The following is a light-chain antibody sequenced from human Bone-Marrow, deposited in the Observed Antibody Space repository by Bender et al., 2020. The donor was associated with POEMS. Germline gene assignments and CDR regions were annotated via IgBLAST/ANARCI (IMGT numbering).Light chain of an antibody. CDR2: EGN. Sequence: QSALTQPASVSGSPGQSITISCTGTSSDVGSYNLVSWYQQHPGKAPRLMIYEGNKRPSGVSDRFSGSKSGNTASLTISGLQADDEATYFCSAYTSSRTLVFGGGTKLTVL. J-gene: IGLJ3*02. CDR3: SAYTSSRTLV. V-gene: IGLV2-14*02. CDR1: SSDVGSYNL.